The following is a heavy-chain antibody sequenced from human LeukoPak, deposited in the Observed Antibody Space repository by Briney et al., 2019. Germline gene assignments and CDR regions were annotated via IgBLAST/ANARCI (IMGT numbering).Heavy chain of an antibody. J-gene: IGHJ6*03. CDR3: ARGRGYGNYYYYYMDV. V-gene: IGHV3-74*01. Sequence: GGSLRLSCAASGFTFSSYWMHWVRQAPGKGLVWVSRINSDGSSTSYADSVKGRFTISRDNAKNTLYLQMNSQRAEDTAVYYCARGRGYGNYYYYYMDVWGKGTTVTVSS. D-gene: IGHD5-12*01. CDR1: GFTFSSYW. CDR2: INSDGSST.